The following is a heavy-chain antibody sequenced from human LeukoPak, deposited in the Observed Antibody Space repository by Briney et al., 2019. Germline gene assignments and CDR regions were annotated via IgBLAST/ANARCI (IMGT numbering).Heavy chain of an antibody. J-gene: IGHJ4*02. Sequence: SETLSRTCAGYGGSFSGYYWSWIRQPPGKGLEWIGEVNHGGSTNYNPSLKSRVTISVDTTKNQISLKLSSVTAADTAVYYCARTLRFLESLPLYYFDYWGQGTLVTVSS. CDR1: GGSFSGYY. CDR3: ARTLRFLESLPLYYFDY. V-gene: IGHV4-34*01. CDR2: VNHGGST. D-gene: IGHD3-3*01.